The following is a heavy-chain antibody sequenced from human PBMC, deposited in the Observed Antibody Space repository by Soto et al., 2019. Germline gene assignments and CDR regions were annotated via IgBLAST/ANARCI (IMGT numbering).Heavy chain of an antibody. D-gene: IGHD3-22*01. Sequence: SLRLSCAASGFTFSSYAMHWVRQAPGKGLEYVSAISSNGGSTYYADSVKGRFTISRDNSKNTLYLQMGSLRAEDMAVYYCARDSGSPLXYYFDYWGQGTLVTVSS. CDR2: ISSNGGST. V-gene: IGHV3-64*02. CDR3: ARDSGSPLXYYFDY. J-gene: IGHJ4*02. CDR1: GFTFSSYA.